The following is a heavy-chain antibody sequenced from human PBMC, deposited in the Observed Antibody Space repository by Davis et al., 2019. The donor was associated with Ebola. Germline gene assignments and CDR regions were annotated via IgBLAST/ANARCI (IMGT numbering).Heavy chain of an antibody. D-gene: IGHD4-11*01. CDR2: IYHSGST. Sequence: MPGGFLRLSCAVSGGSISSSNWWSWVRQPPGKGLEWIGEIYHSGSTNYNPSFKSRVTISVDKSKNQFSLKLSSVTAADTAVYYCARGRTVTTSVERGYYYGMDVWGQGTTVTVSS. CDR1: GGSISSSNW. CDR3: ARGRTVTTSVERGYYYGMDV. J-gene: IGHJ6*02. V-gene: IGHV4-4*02.